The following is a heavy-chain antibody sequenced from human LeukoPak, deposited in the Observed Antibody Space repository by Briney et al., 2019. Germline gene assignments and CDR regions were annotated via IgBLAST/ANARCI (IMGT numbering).Heavy chain of an antibody. V-gene: IGHV4-61*05. Sequence: SETLSLTCTVSGASINSTYYYWAWIRQPPGKGLEWIGYIYYSGSTNYNPSLKSRVTISVDTSKNQFSLKLSSVTAADTAVYYCARGRPKGNWFDPWGQGTLVTVSS. J-gene: IGHJ5*02. CDR1: GASINSTYYY. CDR3: ARGRPKGNWFDP. CDR2: IYYSGST.